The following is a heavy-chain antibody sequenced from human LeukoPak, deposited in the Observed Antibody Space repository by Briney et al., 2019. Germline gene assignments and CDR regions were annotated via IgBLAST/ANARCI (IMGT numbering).Heavy chain of an antibody. CDR2: IRYDGSIK. CDR3: AKDMGKNYGSGSSYRNRVGAFDI. Sequence: GGSLRLSCAASGFTFSSCGMHWVRQAPGKGLEWVAFIRYDGSIKYYADSVKGRFTISRDNSKNTLYLQMNSLRAEDTAVYYCAKDMGKNYGSGSSYRNRVGAFDIWGRGTMVTVSS. CDR1: GFTFSSCG. D-gene: IGHD3-10*01. V-gene: IGHV3-30*02. J-gene: IGHJ3*02.